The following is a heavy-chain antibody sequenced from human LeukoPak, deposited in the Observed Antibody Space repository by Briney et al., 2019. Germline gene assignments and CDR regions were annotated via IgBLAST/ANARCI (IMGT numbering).Heavy chain of an antibody. J-gene: IGHJ3*02. Sequence: GGSLRLSCAVSGFPFSNYYMSCIRQAPGKGLEWISYIGSSGYTIYYADSVKGRFTISRDNAKNSLYLQMDSLRAEDTAVYYCATKMRKQWLVPHRLHAFDIWGQGSMVTVSS. V-gene: IGHV3-11*01. CDR2: IGSSGYTI. CDR1: GFPFSNYY. CDR3: ATKMRKQWLVPHRLHAFDI. D-gene: IGHD6-19*01.